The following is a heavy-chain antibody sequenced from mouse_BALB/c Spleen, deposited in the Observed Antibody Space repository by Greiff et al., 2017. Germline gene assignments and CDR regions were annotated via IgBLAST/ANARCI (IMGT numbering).Heavy chain of an antibody. V-gene: IGHV1-15*01. J-gene: IGHJ2*01. CDR1: GYTFTDYE. D-gene: IGHD2-3*01. Sequence: VKLQQSGAELVRPGASVTLSCKASGYTFTDYEMHWVKQTPVHCLEWIGAIDPETGGTAYNQKFKGKATLTADKSSSTAYMELRSLTSEDSAVYYCTRRWLLPYFDYWGQGTTLTVSS. CDR3: TRRWLLPYFDY. CDR2: IDPETGGT.